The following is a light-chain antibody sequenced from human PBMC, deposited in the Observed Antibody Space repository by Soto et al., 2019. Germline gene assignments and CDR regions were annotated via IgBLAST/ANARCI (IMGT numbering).Light chain of an antibody. CDR2: DTS. J-gene: IGKJ1*01. CDR1: QSVRDNY. V-gene: IGKV3-20*01. CDR3: QQYGSSPVT. Sequence: EIVLTQSPGTVSLSPGERATLSCRASQSVRDNYLAWYQQKPGQAPSLLIFDTSRRATGIPDRFSGSGSGTDFTLTISRLEPEDFAVYYCQQYGSSPVTFGQGTKVDIK.